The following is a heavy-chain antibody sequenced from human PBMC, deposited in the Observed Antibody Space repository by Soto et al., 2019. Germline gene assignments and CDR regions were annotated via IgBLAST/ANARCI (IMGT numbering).Heavy chain of an antibody. CDR3: ARDRFGHYSGMDV. V-gene: IGHV4-34*01. Sequence: PSETLSLTCAVYGGSFSGYYWSWIRQPPGKGLEWIGEINHSGSTNYNPSLKSRVTISVDTSKNQFSLKLSSVTAADTAVYYCARDRFGHYSGMDVWGQGTTVTVSS. CDR2: INHSGST. D-gene: IGHD3-10*01. J-gene: IGHJ6*02. CDR1: GGSFSGYY.